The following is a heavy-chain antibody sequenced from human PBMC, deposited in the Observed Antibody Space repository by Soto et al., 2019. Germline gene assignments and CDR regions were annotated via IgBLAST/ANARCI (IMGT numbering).Heavy chain of an antibody. CDR3: ARADCTNGVCYRVWFDP. V-gene: IGHV1-18*01. CDR2: ISAYNGNT. J-gene: IGHJ5*02. CDR1: GYTFTSYG. Sequence: ASVKVSCKSSGYTFTSYGISWVRQAPGQGLEWMGWISAYNGNTNYAQKLQGRVTMTTDTSTSTAYMELRSLRSDDTAVYYCARADCTNGVCYRVWFDPWGQGTLVTVSS. D-gene: IGHD2-8*01.